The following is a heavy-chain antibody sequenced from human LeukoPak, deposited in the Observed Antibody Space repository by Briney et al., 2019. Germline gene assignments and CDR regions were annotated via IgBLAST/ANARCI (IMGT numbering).Heavy chain of an antibody. CDR2: INPNSGGT. J-gene: IGHJ6*04. CDR1: GYTFTRYY. CDR3: ARDGSKTLDV. Sequence: ASVKVSCKAAGYTFTRYYMHWVRQAPGQGLEWMGWINPNSGGTNYAKKFQGRVTMTRDTSISTAYMELSRLRSDDTAVYYCARDGSKTLDVWGKGTTVTVSS. V-gene: IGHV1-2*02.